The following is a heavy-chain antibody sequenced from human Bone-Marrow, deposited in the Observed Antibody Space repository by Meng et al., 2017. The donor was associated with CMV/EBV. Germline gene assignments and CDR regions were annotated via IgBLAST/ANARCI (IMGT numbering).Heavy chain of an antibody. CDR3: AREMYYYGSGSYFYGMDV. Sequence: GGSLRLSCAASGFTFDDYAMSWVRQVPGKGLEWVSGINWNGGSTGYADSVKGRFTISRDNAKNSLYLQMNSLRAEDTALYYCAREMYYYGSGSYFYGMDVWGQGTTVTVSS. D-gene: IGHD3-10*01. J-gene: IGHJ6*02. CDR2: INWNGGST. V-gene: IGHV3-20*04. CDR1: GFTFDDYA.